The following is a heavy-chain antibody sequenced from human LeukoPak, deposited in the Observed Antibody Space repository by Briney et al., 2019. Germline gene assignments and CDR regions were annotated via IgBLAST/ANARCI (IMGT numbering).Heavy chain of an antibody. D-gene: IGHD4-17*01. CDR1: GYSFTSYW. J-gene: IGHJ5*02. CDR2: IYPGDSDT. V-gene: IGHV5-51*01. Sequence: GESLKMSCKGTGYSFTSYWIGWMRQMPGKGLEWMGIIYPGDSDTRYSPSFQGQVTISADKSISTAYLQWSSLKASDTAMYYCARGDYGDYNWFDPWGQGTLVTVSS. CDR3: ARGDYGDYNWFDP.